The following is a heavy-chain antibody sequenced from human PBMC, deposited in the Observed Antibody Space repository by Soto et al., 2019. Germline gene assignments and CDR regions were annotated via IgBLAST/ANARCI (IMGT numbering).Heavy chain of an antibody. V-gene: IGHV4-4*02. CDR2: IYHSGST. Sequence: QVQLQESGPGLVKPSGTLSLTCAVSGGSISSSNWWSWVRQPPGKGLEWIGEIYHSGSTNYNPSLKSRVTISVDKSKNQFSLKLSCVTAADTAVYYCARGGKADYYDSSGYYYSHWGQGTLVTVSS. CDR3: ARGGKADYYDSSGYYYSH. J-gene: IGHJ4*02. CDR1: GGSISSSNW. D-gene: IGHD3-22*01.